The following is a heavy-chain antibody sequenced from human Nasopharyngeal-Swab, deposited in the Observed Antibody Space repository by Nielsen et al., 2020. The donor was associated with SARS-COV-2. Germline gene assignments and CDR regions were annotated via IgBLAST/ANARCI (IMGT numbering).Heavy chain of an antibody. V-gene: IGHV3-43*02. J-gene: IGHJ6*03. CDR2: ISGDGGST. D-gene: IGHD5-12*01. CDR3: AKDRATIGDYYHYYYMDV. Sequence: VRQAPGKGLEWVSLISGDGGSTYYADSVKGRFTISRDNSKNSLYLQMNSLRTEDTALYYCAKDRATIGDYYHYYYMDVWGKGTTVTVSS.